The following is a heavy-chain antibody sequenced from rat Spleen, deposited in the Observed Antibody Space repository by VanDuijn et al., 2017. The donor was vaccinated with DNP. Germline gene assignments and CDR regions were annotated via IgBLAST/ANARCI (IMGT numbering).Heavy chain of an antibody. Sequence: EVQLQESGPGLVKPSQSLPLTCSVTGYSITSSYWGWIRKFPGNKMEWMGYISYSGTTGYNPSLKSRISITRDTSRNHFFLQLNSVTTEDTATYYCARSAITMMVVIPFAYWGQGTLVTVSS. V-gene: IGHV3-1*01. D-gene: IGHD1-12*02. J-gene: IGHJ3*01. CDR3: ARSAITMMVVIPFAY. CDR1: GYSITSSY. CDR2: ISYSGTT.